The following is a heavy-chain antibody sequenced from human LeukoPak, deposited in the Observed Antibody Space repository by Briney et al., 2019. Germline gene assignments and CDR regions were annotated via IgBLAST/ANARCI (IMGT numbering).Heavy chain of an antibody. Sequence: ASVKVSCKASGYIFTGYYMHWLRQAPGQGLEWMGWIDPESGDTNYAQKFQDKITMTRDTYMKTGYMELSSLRYDDTAVYYCAREEYSSGWYRGGWFDPLGPGNPGHRLL. CDR3: AREEYSSGWYRGGWFDP. CDR2: IDPESGDT. V-gene: IGHV1-2*02. D-gene: IGHD6-19*01. CDR1: GYIFTGYY. J-gene: IGHJ5*02.